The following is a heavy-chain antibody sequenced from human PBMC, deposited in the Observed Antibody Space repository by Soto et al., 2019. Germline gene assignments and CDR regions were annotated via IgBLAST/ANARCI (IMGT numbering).Heavy chain of an antibody. CDR2: INPNSGGT. Sequence: ASVKVSCKASGYTFTGYYMHWVRQAPGQGLEWMGWINPNSGGTNYAQKFQGWVTMTRDTSISTAYMELSRLRSDDTAVYYCARAYCSRTSCDRGANYYYYGMDVWGQGTTVTVSS. CDR3: ARAYCSRTSCDRGANYYYYGMDV. CDR1: GYTFTGYY. J-gene: IGHJ6*02. D-gene: IGHD2-2*02. V-gene: IGHV1-2*04.